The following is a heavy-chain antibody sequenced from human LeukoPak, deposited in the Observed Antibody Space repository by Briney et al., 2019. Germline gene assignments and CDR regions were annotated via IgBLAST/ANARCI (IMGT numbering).Heavy chain of an antibody. CDR2: ISAYNGNT. D-gene: IGHD5-12*01. V-gene: IGHV1-18*01. CDR1: GYTFTSYG. J-gene: IGHJ5*02. Sequence: ASVKLSCKASGYTFTSYGISWVRQAPGQGLEWMGWISAYNGNTNYAQKLQGRVTMTTDTSTSTAYMELRSLRSDDTAVYYCARDSSGYLKDPIDNWFDPWGQGTLVTVSS. CDR3: ARDSSGYLKDPIDNWFDP.